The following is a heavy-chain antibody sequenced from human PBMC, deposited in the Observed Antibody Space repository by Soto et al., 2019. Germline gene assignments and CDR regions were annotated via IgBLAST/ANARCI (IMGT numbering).Heavy chain of an antibody. J-gene: IGHJ4*02. CDR1: GGSISSSRCH. V-gene: IGHV4-39*07. CDR3: ARGLYYYDSSGYWGY. CDR2: INHSGST. D-gene: IGHD3-22*01. Sequence: SETLSLTCTVSGGSISSSRCHWGWIRQPPGTGLEWIGEINHSGSTNYNPSLKSRVTISVDTSKNQFSLKLTSVTAADTAVYYCARGLYYYDSSGYWGYWGQGTLVTVSS.